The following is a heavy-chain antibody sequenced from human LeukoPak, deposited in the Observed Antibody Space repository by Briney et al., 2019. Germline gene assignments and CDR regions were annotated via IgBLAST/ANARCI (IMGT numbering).Heavy chain of an antibody. Sequence: GGSLRLSCAASGFTFSSYWMTWVRQAPGKGLEWVANIKQAGTEKYYVDSVKGRFTISRDNAKNSLFLQMNSLKTEDTAVYYCTTGIRGDWGQGTLVTVSS. CDR1: GFTFSSYW. CDR2: IKQAGTEK. D-gene: IGHD3-10*01. V-gene: IGHV3-7*03. CDR3: TTGIRGD. J-gene: IGHJ4*02.